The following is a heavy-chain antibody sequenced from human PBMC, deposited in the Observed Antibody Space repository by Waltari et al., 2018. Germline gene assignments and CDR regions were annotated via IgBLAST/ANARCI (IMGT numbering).Heavy chain of an antibody. CDR2: IYYSGST. CDR3: ARRNLWFGDTNWFDP. V-gene: IGHV4-59*08. J-gene: IGHJ5*02. D-gene: IGHD3-10*01. Sequence: QVQLQESGPGLVKPSETLSLTCPVPGGSISSYYWSWIRQPPGKGLEWLGYIYYSGSTNYNPSLKSRVTISVDTSKNQFSLKLSSVTAADTAVYYCARRNLWFGDTNWFDPWGQGTLVTVSS. CDR1: GGSISSYY.